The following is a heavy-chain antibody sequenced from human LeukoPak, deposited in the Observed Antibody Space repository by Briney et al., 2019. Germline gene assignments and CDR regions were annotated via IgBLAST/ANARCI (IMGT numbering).Heavy chain of an antibody. D-gene: IGHD6-13*01. Sequence: GGSLRLSCAASGFTVSSSYMSWVRQAPGKGLEWVAVISYDENNKYYADSVKGRFTISRDTSKNTLYLQMNSLRAEDTAMYYCAKGQQQLAYLFDYWGQGTLVTVSS. CDR3: AKGQQQLAYLFDY. V-gene: IGHV3-30*18. CDR2: ISYDENNK. J-gene: IGHJ4*02. CDR1: GFTVSSSY.